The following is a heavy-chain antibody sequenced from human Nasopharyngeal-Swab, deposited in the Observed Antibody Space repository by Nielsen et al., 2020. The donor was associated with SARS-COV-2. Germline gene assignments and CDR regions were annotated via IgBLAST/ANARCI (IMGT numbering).Heavy chain of an antibody. J-gene: IGHJ6*02. CDR3: ARDEVGTGYWTGYGMDV. CDR2: MNPNSGNT. CDR1: GYTFTSYG. Sequence: ASVKVSCKASGYTFTSYGISWVRQAPGQGLEWMGWMNPNSGNTGYAQKFQGRVTMTRDTSTSTVYMELSSLRSEDTAVYYCARDEVGTGYWTGYGMDVWGQGTTVTVSS. V-gene: IGHV1-8*02. D-gene: IGHD3/OR15-3a*01.